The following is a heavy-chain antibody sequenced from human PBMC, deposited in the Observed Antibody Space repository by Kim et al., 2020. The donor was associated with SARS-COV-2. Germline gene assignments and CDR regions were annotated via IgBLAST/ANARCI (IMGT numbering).Heavy chain of an antibody. J-gene: IGHJ4*02. CDR2: ISDGGAKT. Sequence: GGSLRLSCEASGFSFGRYAMSWARQAPGKGLEWVSTISDGGAKTHYADSVKGRFIISRDNSISTLLLLMSRLRAEDTAIYYCEDSDYWGPGSLVTVS. CDR3: EDSDY. V-gene: IGHV3-23*01. CDR1: GFSFGRYA.